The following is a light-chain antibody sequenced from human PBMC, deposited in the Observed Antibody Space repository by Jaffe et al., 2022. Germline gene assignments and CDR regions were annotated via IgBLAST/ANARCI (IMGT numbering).Light chain of an antibody. CDR1: QTITTY. J-gene: IGKJ5*01. CDR3: QQTYSTPIT. CDR2: AAS. V-gene: IGKV1-39*01. Sequence: DIQMTQSPSSLSAYVGDRVTITCRASQTITTYLNWYQQKPGKAPKHLIYAASSLQSGVPSRFSGSGSGTDFTLTISSLQPEDFATYYCQQTYSTPITFGRGTRLEI.